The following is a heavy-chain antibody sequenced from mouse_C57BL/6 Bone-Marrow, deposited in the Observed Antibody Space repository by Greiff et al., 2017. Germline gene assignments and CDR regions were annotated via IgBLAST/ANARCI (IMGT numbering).Heavy chain of an antibody. CDR2: INPSNGGT. V-gene: IGHV1-53*01. Sequence: QVQLQQPGTELVKPGASVKLSCKASGYTFTSYWMHWVKQRPGQGLEWIGNINPSNGGTNYNEKVKSKATLTLAKSYSTAYMQLSSLPSEDAAVYYCAIWAPYDYDRRAYFDYWGQGTTLTVSS. D-gene: IGHD2-4*01. CDR3: AIWAPYDYDRRAYFDY. J-gene: IGHJ2*01. CDR1: GYTFTSYW.